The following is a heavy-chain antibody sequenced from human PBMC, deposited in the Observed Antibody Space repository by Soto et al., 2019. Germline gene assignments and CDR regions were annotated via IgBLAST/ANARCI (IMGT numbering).Heavy chain of an antibody. CDR3: AXGGXXLATIXSFDY. V-gene: IGHV1-46*01. J-gene: IGHJ4*02. Sequence: QVQLVQSGAEVKRPGASVKVSCKASGYTFTNYYMHWVRQAPGQGLEWMGVIHYSGATPTYAQKFQGRVTMARDTSTSTVYVELSSLTSEDTAVYYXAXGGXXLATIXSFDYWGQGTLVTVSS. CDR1: GYTFTNYY. CDR2: IHYSGATP.